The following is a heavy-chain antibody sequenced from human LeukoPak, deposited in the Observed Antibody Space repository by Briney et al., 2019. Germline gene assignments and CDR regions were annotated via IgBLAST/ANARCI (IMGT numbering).Heavy chain of an antibody. CDR1: GGSISSYY. J-gene: IGHJ4*02. V-gene: IGHV4-59*12. D-gene: IGHD6-19*01. Sequence: SETLSLTCTVSGGSISSYYWSWIRQPPGKGLEWIGYIYYSGSTYYNPSLKSRVTISVDTSKNQFSLKLSSVTAADTAVYYCARDREGIAVAAPEGYFDYWGQGTLVTVSS. CDR3: ARDREGIAVAAPEGYFDY. CDR2: IYYSGST.